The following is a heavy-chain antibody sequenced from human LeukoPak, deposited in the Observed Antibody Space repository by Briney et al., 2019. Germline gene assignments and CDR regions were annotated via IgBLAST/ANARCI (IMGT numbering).Heavy chain of an antibody. D-gene: IGHD2-2*01. V-gene: IGHV1-2*02. J-gene: IGHJ4*02. CDR1: GYTFTDYY. CDR2: INPNDGDT. CDR3: ARANFLYCSSTTCLFDY. Sequence: ASVKVSCKASGYTFTDYYMHCVRQAPGQGFEWMGWINPNDGDTNYAQKFQGRVTMTRDTSISTAHMEVSRLRSDDMAVYYCARANFLYCSSTTCLFDYWGQGILVTVSS.